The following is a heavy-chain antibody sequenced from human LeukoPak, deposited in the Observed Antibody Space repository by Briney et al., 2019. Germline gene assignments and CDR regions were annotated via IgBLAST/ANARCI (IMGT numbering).Heavy chain of an antibody. Sequence: PGGSLRLSCAASGYTFSSYSMNWVRQAPGKGLEWVSYISSSSSTIYYADSVEGRFTISRDNAKNSLYLQMNSLRAEDTAVYYCARDSPVSVGAHADVWGKGTTVTVSS. D-gene: IGHD1-26*01. J-gene: IGHJ6*04. V-gene: IGHV3-48*04. CDR2: ISSSSSTI. CDR1: GYTFSSYS. CDR3: ARDSPVSVGAHADV.